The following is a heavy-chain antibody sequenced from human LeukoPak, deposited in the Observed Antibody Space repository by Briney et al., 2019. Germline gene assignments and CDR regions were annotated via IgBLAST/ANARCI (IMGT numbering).Heavy chain of an antibody. CDR3: ARDSRLYGGATSYFDY. CDR1: GYTFTGYY. V-gene: IGHV1-2*02. J-gene: IGHJ4*02. CDR2: INPNSGGT. D-gene: IGHD1-26*01. Sequence: APVKVSCKASGYTFTGYYMHWVRQAPGQGLEWMGWINPNSGGTNYAQKFQGRVTMTRDTSISTAYMELSRLRSDDTAVYYCARDSRLYGGATSYFDYWGQGTLVTVSS.